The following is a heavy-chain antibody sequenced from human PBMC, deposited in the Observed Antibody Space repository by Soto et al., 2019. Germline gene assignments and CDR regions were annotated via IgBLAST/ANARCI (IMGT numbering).Heavy chain of an antibody. V-gene: IGHV3-23*01. J-gene: IGHJ4*02. CDR1: GFTFSSYA. D-gene: IGHD6-13*01. CDR3: AKEGGFRGVEQHIDY. Sequence: GGSLRLSCAVSGFTFSSYAMSWVRQAPGKGLEWVSAISGSGGSTYYADSVKGRFTISRDNSKNTLYLQMNSLRAEDTAVYYCAKEGGFRGVEQHIDYWGQGTLVTVSS. CDR2: ISGSGGST.